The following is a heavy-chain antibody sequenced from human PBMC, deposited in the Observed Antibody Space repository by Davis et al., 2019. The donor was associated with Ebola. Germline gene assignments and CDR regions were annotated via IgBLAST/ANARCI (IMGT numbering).Heavy chain of an antibody. CDR2: IRYDGSNK. D-gene: IGHD3-10*01. CDR1: GFIFSSYG. CDR3: AKDPGPGD. V-gene: IGHV3-30*02. J-gene: IGHJ4*02. Sequence: PGGSLRLSCAASGFIFSSYGMHWVRQAPGKGPEWVAFIRYDGSNKYYGDSVRGRFTISRDNSKNTLYLQMNSLRAEDTAVYYCAKDPGPGDWGQGTLVTVSS.